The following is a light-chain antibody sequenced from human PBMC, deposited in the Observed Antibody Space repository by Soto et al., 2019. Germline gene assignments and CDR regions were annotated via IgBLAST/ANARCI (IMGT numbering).Light chain of an antibody. V-gene: IGKV1-39*01. CDR2: AAS. CDR3: QQSYSTPYT. Sequence: DIQMTQSPSSLSASVGDRVTITCRASQSISSYLNWYQQKPGKAPKLLIYAASSLQRGVPSRFSRSGSRTDFTLTISSPQPEEFATYYCQQSYSTPYTFGQGKKLEL. J-gene: IGKJ2*01. CDR1: QSISSY.